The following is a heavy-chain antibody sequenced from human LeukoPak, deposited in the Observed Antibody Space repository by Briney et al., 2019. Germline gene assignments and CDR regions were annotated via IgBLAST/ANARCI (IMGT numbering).Heavy chain of an antibody. CDR3: ARPNSVGASVGALDF. CDR1: GFTFSYYD. CDR2: ISYDGIQK. J-gene: IGHJ3*01. V-gene: IGHV3-30*04. Sequence: GGSLRLSCAASGFTFSYYDIHWVRQAPGKGLEWLAVISYDGIQKYYADSVKGRFTISRYNSKNMLCLQMDSLGDDDTALYFCARPNSVGASVGALDFWGQGSMVTVSS. D-gene: IGHD1-26*01.